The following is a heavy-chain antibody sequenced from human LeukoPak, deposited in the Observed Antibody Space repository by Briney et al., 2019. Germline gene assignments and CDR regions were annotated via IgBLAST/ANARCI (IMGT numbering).Heavy chain of an antibody. CDR2: IYYSGST. CDR1: GGSISSYY. Sequence: SETLSLTCTVSGGSISSYYWGWIRQPPGKGLEWIGSIYYSGSTYYNPSLKSRVTISVDTSKNQFSLKLSSVTAADTAVYYCARVPTNWNDGWDYYYYMDVWGKGTTVTIS. D-gene: IGHD1-1*01. V-gene: IGHV4-39*07. CDR3: ARVPTNWNDGWDYYYYMDV. J-gene: IGHJ6*03.